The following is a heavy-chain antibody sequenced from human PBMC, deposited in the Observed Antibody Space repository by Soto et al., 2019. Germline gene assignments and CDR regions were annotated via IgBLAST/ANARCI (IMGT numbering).Heavy chain of an antibody. CDR3: ARIGGDYYYGMDV. CDR1: GGPISSYY. CDR2: IYTSGST. J-gene: IGHJ6*02. Sequence: XETLCLTCTVSGGPISSYYWSWIRQPSGKGLEWIGRIYTSGSTNYNPSLKSRVTMSVDTSKNQFSLKLSSATAADTAVYYCARIGGDYYYGMDVWGQGTTVTVSS. D-gene: IGHD3-16*01. V-gene: IGHV4-4*07.